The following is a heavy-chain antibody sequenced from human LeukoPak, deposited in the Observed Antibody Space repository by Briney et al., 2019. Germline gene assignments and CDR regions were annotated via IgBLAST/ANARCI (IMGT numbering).Heavy chain of an antibody. J-gene: IGHJ3*02. CDR3: VKEAGPYGAFDI. CDR2: IWAAGKNK. V-gene: IGHV3-33*03. CDR1: GFTFSSYG. Sequence: PGGSLRLSCAASGFTFSSYGMHWVRQAPGKGLEWVVVIWAAGKNKYYADSVKGRFTVSRDNSKNIVSLEMSSLRVEDTATYYCVKEAGPYGAFDIWGQGTMVTVSA. D-gene: IGHD4-17*01.